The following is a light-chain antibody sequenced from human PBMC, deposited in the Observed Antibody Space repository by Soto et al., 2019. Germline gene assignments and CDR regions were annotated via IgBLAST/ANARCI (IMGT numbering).Light chain of an antibody. CDR3: LQDYGDSWT. CDR1: QSITNR. CDR2: DAS. J-gene: IGKJ1*01. V-gene: IGKV1-5*01. Sequence: DIQITQSPATLSASVGDRVTITCRASQSITNRLAWYQQKPGKAPKVLIYDASNLEYGVPSRFSGSRSGTEFTLTISSLQPEDFASYYCLQDYGDSWTFGQGTKVDIK.